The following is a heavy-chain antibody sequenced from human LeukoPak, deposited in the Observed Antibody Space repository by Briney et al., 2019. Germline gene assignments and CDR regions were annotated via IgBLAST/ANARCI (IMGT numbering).Heavy chain of an antibody. CDR1: GGTFSSYA. Sequence: SVKVSCKASGGTFSSYAISWVRQAPGQGLEWMGGIIPIFGTANYAQKFQGRVTITADESTSTAYMELSSLRSEDTAVYYCARDLDRTTVTSSPWGQGTLVTVSS. D-gene: IGHD4-17*01. CDR2: IIPIFGTA. J-gene: IGHJ5*02. CDR3: ARDLDRTTVTSSP. V-gene: IGHV1-69*13.